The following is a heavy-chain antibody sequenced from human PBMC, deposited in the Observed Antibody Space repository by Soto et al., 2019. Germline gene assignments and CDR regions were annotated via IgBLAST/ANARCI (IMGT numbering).Heavy chain of an antibody. CDR1: GGSISSGGYY. V-gene: IGHV4-31*03. CDR3: ARDRYDSSGYYGNNWFDP. CDR2: IYYSGST. Sequence: SETLSLTCTVSGGSISSGGYYWSWIRQHPGKGLEWIGYIYYSGSTYYNPSLKSRVTISVDTSKNQFSLKLSSVTAADTAVYYCARDRYDSSGYYGNNWFDPWGQGTLVTVSS. D-gene: IGHD3-22*01. J-gene: IGHJ5*02.